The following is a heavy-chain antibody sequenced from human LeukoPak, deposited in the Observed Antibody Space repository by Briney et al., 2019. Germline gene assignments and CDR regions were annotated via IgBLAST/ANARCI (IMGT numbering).Heavy chain of an antibody. CDR3: ARQAVAGTDY. D-gene: IGHD6-19*01. CDR1: GFTFSSYA. V-gene: IGHV3-23*01. J-gene: IGHJ4*02. Sequence: GGSLRLSCAASGFTFSSYAMSWVRQAPGKGLEWVSAISGSGGSTYYADSVKGRFTISRDNAKNSLYLQMNSLRAEDTAVYYCARQAVAGTDYWGQGTLVTVSS. CDR2: ISGSGGST.